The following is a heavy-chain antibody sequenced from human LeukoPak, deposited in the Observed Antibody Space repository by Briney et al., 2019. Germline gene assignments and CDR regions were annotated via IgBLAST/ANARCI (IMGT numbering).Heavy chain of an antibody. D-gene: IGHD2-21*01. CDR1: GFTFSSYS. CDR3: ARLAGLAFDY. Sequence: GGSLRLSCAASGFTFSSYSINWVRQAPGKGLEWVSYITSGSTTIYYADSVKGRFTISRDNAKNSLYLQMNSLKDEDTAVYSCARLAGLAFDYWGQGTLVTVSS. CDR2: ITSGSTTI. J-gene: IGHJ4*02. V-gene: IGHV3-48*02.